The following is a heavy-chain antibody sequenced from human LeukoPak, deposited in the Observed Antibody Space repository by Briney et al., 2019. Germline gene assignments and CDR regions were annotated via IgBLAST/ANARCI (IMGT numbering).Heavy chain of an antibody. Sequence: SETLSLTCSVSGSSVSSDEYYWSWVRQHPGKGLEWIGYVYYSGSSYYIPSLESRVTMSVEVSKNQFSLKLSSVTAADTAVYYCARQVAAAGDPANWFDPWGQGTLVTVSS. CDR2: VYYSGSS. CDR1: GSSVSSDEYY. CDR3: ARQVAAAGDPANWFDP. V-gene: IGHV4-31*03. D-gene: IGHD6-13*01. J-gene: IGHJ5*02.